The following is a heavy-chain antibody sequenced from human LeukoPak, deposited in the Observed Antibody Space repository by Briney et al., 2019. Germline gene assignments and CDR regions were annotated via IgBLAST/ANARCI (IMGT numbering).Heavy chain of an antibody. J-gene: IGHJ5*02. V-gene: IGHV3-30*03. CDR3: ARVAGGGYSSSWNNWFDP. CDR1: GFTFSSYG. CDR2: ISYDGSNK. Sequence: PGGSLRLSCAASGFTFSSYGMHWVRQAPGKGLEWVAVISYDGSNKYYADSVKGRFTISRDNSKNTLYLQMNSLRAEDTAVYYCARVAGGGYSSSWNNWFDPWGQGTLVTVSS. D-gene: IGHD6-13*01.